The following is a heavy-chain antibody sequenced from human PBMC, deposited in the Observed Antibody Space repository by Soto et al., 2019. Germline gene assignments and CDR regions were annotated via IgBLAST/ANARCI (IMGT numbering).Heavy chain of an antibody. J-gene: IGHJ4*02. D-gene: IGHD4-17*01. CDR2: IYDTGTT. Sequence: LEPMSLPCTVSGASVRGGSYCWSRVRQPPGRGLEWIGYIYDTGTTNYNPSLKSRVTMSVDTSKNQFSLKLNSLTAADTAVYYCARVEDYGDYFDYWGQGTQVTVSS. V-gene: IGHV4-61*01. CDR3: ARVEDYGDYFDY. CDR1: GASVRGGSYC.